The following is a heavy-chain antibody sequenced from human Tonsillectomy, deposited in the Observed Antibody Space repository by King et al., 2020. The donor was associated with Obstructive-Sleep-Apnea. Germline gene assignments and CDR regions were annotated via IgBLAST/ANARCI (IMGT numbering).Heavy chain of an antibody. V-gene: IGHV3-33*06. J-gene: IGHJ4*02. CDR3: AKDKSSGSGEPLYYFDY. CDR1: GFTFSSYG. Sequence: QVQLVESGGGVVQPGMSLRLSCAASGFTFSSYGMHWVRQAPGKGLEWVAVIWYDGSNKYYADSVKGRFTISRDNSKNTLYLQMNSLRAEDTAVYYCAKDKSSGSGEPLYYFDYWGQGTLVTVSS. D-gene: IGHD3-10*01. CDR2: IWYDGSNK.